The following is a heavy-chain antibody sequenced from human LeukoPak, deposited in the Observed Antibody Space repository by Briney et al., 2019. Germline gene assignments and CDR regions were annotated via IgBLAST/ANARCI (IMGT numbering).Heavy chain of an antibody. CDR2: ISHDGSNK. J-gene: IGHJ6*04. CDR3: ARALYGSGSYYNYYNYGMDV. V-gene: IGHV3-30*04. D-gene: IGHD3-10*01. Sequence: GGSLRLSCAASGFTFSSYAMHWVRQAPGKGLEWVAVISHDGSNKYYADSVKGRFTISRDNSKHTLYQQMNSMRAEDTAVYYCARALYGSGSYYNYYNYGMDVWGKGTTVTVSS. CDR1: GFTFSSYA.